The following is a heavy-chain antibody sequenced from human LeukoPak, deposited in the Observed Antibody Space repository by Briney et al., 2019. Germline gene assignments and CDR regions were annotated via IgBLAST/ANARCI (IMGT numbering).Heavy chain of an antibody. CDR1: GFIFSSYG. CDR3: AKRYCSSASCRSGMDV. V-gene: IGHV3-30*02. J-gene: IGHJ6*02. Sequence: GGSLTLSCAASGFIFSSYGMHWVRQAPGKGLEWVALIRSDGSKTYYADSVEGRFTISGDNSKNTLYLQMYSLGADDTAVYYCAKRYCSSASCRSGMDVWGQGTTVTVSS. CDR2: IRSDGSKT. D-gene: IGHD2-2*01.